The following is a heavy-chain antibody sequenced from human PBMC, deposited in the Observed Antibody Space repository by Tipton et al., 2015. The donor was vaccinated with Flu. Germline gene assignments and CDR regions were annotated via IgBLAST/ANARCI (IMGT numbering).Heavy chain of an antibody. CDR1: GFTVRDKH. Sequence: QLVQSGGGLIQPGGSLRLSCGASGFTVRDKHLSWVRQAPGTGPERVSVIYSGGSTYYADSVKGRFTISRDKSKNTVYFQMYSLRAEDTACYYCVGVRQAAQAYGMDVWGEWTTDTVSS. V-gene: IGHV3-53*01. D-gene: IGHD3-16*01. CDR2: IYSGGST. CDR3: VGVRQAAQAYGMDV. J-gene: IGHJ6*02.